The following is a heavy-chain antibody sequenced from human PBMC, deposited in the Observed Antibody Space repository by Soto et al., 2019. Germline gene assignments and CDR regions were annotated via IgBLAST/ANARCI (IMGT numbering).Heavy chain of an antibody. CDR1: GGSLKGYG. J-gene: IGHJ6*02. V-gene: IGHV1-69*19. D-gene: IGHD3-10*01. CDR2: VRPLFGAA. CDR3: ARVLYYASGSYSPYAMHV. Sequence: QVQLVQSGAEVRKPGSSVKVSCKASGGSLKGYGIGWVRQAPGQGLEWMGGVRPLFGAANYAQKFQARVTIIADASTSTVNMELSSLTSEDTALYYCARVLYYASGSYSPYAMHVWGQGTPVTVSS.